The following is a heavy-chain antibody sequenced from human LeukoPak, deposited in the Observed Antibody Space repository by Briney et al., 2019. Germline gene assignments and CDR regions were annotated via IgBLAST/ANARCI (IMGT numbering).Heavy chain of an antibody. D-gene: IGHD6-19*01. J-gene: IGHJ6*03. CDR2: INHSGST. CDR3: ARDYRSIAVAGTRMYYYYYMDV. V-gene: IGHV4-34*01. CDR1: GGSFSGYY. Sequence: SETLSLTCAVYGGSFSGYYWSWIRQPPGKGLEWIGEINHSGSTNYNPSLKSRVTISVDTSKNQFSLKLSSVTAADTAVYYCARDYRSIAVAGTRMYYYYYMDVWGKGTTVTISS.